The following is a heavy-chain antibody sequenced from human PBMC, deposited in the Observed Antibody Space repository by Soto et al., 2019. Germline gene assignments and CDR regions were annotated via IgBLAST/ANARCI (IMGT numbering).Heavy chain of an antibody. CDR2: ISSSSSYI. V-gene: IGHV3-21*01. J-gene: IGHJ5*02. Sequence: GSLRRSCAASGFTFSIYSRNWVRQAPGKGLEWISSISSSSSYIYYADSVKGRFTISRDNAKNSLYLQMNSLRAEDTAVYYCARDNWFDPWGQGTLVTVSS. CDR1: GFTFSIYS. CDR3: ARDNWFDP.